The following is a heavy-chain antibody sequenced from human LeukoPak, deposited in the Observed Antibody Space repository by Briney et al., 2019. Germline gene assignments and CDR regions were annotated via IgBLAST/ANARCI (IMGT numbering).Heavy chain of an antibody. J-gene: IGHJ5*02. CDR1: GGSINSYY. CDR3: ARGTRWFDP. CDR2: IHYSGST. V-gene: IGHV4-59*01. D-gene: IGHD2-2*01. Sequence: SETLSLTCTVSGGSINSYYWSWIRQPPGRGLEWIGSIHYSGSTSYNPSLRSRVTISVDKSKNQFSLKLSSVTAADTAVYYCARGTRWFDPWGQGTLVTVSS.